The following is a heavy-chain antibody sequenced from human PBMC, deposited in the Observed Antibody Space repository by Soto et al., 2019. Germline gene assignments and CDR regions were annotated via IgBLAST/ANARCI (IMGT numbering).Heavy chain of an antibody. CDR3: ERGQEYYDRWVDY. Sequence: GGSLRLSCAASGFIFSSDWMHWVRQAPGKGLEWVASINHDGSATSYADSVKGRFTISRDNAKNSLYLHMNSLRAEDTAVYYCERGQEYYDRWVDYWRQGNLVTVS. D-gene: IGHD3-16*01. V-gene: IGHV3-74*01. J-gene: IGHJ4*02. CDR1: GFIFSSDW. CDR2: INHDGSAT.